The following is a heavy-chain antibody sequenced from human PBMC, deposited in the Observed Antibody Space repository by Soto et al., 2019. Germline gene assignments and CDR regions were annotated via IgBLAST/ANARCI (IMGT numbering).Heavy chain of an antibody. V-gene: IGHV1-3*01. J-gene: IGHJ3*02. CDR1: GYTFTSYA. Sequence: ASVKVSCKASGYTFTSYAMHWVRQAPGQRLEWMGWINAGNGNTKYSQKFQGRVTITRDTSASTAYMELSSLRSEDTAVYYCARDFTYGDYALDAFDIWGQGTMVTVS. D-gene: IGHD4-17*01. CDR3: ARDFTYGDYALDAFDI. CDR2: INAGNGNT.